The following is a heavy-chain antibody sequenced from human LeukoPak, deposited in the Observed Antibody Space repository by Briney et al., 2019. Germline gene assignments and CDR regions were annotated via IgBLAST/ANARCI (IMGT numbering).Heavy chain of an antibody. Sequence: SETLSLTCAVYGGSFSGYDWSWIRQPPGKGLEWIGEINHSGSTNYNPSLKSRVTISVDTSKNQFSLKLSSVTAADTAVYYCARGPGDSGPTDYWGQGTLVTVSS. CDR3: ARGPGDSGPTDY. D-gene: IGHD5-12*01. CDR1: GGSFSGYD. V-gene: IGHV4-34*01. CDR2: INHSGST. J-gene: IGHJ4*02.